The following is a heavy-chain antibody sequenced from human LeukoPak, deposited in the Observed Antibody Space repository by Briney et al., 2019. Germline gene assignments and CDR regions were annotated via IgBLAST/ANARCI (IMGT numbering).Heavy chain of an antibody. CDR1: GGSISSYY. Sequence: PSETLSLTCTVSGGSISSYYWSWIRQPAGKGLEWIGRIYTSGSTNYNPSLKSRVTMSVDTSKNQFSLKLSSVTAADTAVYCCARGEYSYGFGEDYFDYWGQGTLVTVSS. CDR2: IYTSGST. V-gene: IGHV4-4*07. CDR3: ARGEYSYGFGEDYFDY. J-gene: IGHJ4*02. D-gene: IGHD5-18*01.